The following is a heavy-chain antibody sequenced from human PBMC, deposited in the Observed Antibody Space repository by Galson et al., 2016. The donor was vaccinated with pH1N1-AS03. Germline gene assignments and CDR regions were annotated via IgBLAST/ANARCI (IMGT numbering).Heavy chain of an antibody. J-gene: IGHJ4*02. CDR1: GYSFPSYW. D-gene: IGHD2-15*01. CDR3: AKRYGYYSDY. Sequence: QSGAEVKKPGESLRISCQGSGYSFPSYWINWVRQMPGKGLEWMGRIDPSDSYTNYSPSFQGHVTISADKSITTAYLQWTSLKASDTAIYYCAKRYGYYSDYWGQGTPVTVSS. CDR2: IDPSDSYT. V-gene: IGHV5-10-1*01.